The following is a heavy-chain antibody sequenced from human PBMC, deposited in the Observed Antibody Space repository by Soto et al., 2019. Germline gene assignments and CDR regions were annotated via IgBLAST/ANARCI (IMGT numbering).Heavy chain of an antibody. D-gene: IGHD3-10*01. Sequence: PGESLKISCKGSGYSFTSYWISWVRQMPGKGLEWMGRIDPSDSYTNYSPSFQGHVTISADKSISTAYLQWSSLKASDTAMYYCARNYGSGSYSTPYYYGMDVWGQGTTVTVSS. CDR3: ARNYGSGSYSTPYYYGMDV. CDR2: IDPSDSYT. J-gene: IGHJ6*02. CDR1: GYSFTSYW. V-gene: IGHV5-10-1*01.